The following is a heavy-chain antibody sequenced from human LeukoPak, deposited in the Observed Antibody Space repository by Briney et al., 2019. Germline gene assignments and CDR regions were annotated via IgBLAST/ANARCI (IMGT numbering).Heavy chain of an antibody. J-gene: IGHJ4*02. CDR2: IYYSGST. V-gene: IGHV4-31*03. D-gene: IGHD3-10*01. Sequence: PSQTLSLTCTASGGSISSGGYYWSWIRQHPGKGLEWIGYIYYSGSTYYNPSLKSRVTISVDTSKNQFSLKLSSVTAADTAVYYCARNGVYGSGSHSDYWGQGTLVTVSS. CDR1: GGSISSGGYY. CDR3: ARNGVYGSGSHSDY.